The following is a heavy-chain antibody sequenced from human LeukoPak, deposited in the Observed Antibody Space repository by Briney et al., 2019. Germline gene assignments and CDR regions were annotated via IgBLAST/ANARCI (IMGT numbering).Heavy chain of an antibody. V-gene: IGHV3-30*02. CDR3: AKISSSAESNFDY. D-gene: IGHD6-25*01. J-gene: IGHJ4*02. CDR2: IWPDGSKK. CDR1: GFTFSTYA. Sequence: GGSLRLSCAASGFTFSTYAMHWVRQAPGRGLEWVAFIWPDGSKKYYADSVRGRFAISRENSKNTVYLQMNDLRPEDTALYFCAKISSSAESNFDYWGQGTLLTVSS.